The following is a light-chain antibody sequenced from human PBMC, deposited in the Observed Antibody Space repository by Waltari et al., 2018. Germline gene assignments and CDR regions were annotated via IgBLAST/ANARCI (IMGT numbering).Light chain of an antibody. CDR1: SSNTPTNT. J-gene: IGLJ3*02. CDR3: AAWDDSLNAWV. Sequence: QSVLTQPPSASGSPGQRVTISWSGSSSNTPTNTVNWYQQLPGSAPNLLIHRNKQRPSGVPDRFTGSKSGTSASLAISGLQSEDEADYYCAAWDDSLNAWVFGGGTKLTVL. V-gene: IGLV1-44*01. CDR2: RNK.